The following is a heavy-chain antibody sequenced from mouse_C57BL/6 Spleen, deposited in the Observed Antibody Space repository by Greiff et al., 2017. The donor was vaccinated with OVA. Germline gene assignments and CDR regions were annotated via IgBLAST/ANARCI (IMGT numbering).Heavy chain of an antibody. CDR1: GFTFSDYY. J-gene: IGHJ1*03. CDR3: ARGPTGTDWYFDV. CDR2: INYDGSST. V-gene: IGHV5-16*01. D-gene: IGHD4-1*02. Sequence: EVMLVESEGGLVQPGSSMKLSCTASGFTFSDYYMAWVRQVPEKGLEWVANINYDGSSTYYLDSLKSRFIISRDNAKNILYLQMSSLKSEDTATYYCARGPTGTDWYFDVWGTGTTVTVSS.